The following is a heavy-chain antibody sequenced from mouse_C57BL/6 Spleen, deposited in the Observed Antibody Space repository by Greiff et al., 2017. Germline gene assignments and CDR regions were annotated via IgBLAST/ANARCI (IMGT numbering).Heavy chain of an antibody. J-gene: IGHJ4*01. D-gene: IGHD2-1*01. CDR1: GFSLTSYG. V-gene: IGHV2-2*01. CDR2: IWSGGST. Sequence: VKLVESGPGLVQPSQSLSITCTVSGFSLTSYGVHWVRQSPGKGLEWLGVIWSGGSTDYNAAFISRLDISKDNSKSQVFFKMNSLQADDTAIYYCASIYYGNYGYAMDYWGQGTSVTVSS. CDR3: ASIYYGNYGYAMDY.